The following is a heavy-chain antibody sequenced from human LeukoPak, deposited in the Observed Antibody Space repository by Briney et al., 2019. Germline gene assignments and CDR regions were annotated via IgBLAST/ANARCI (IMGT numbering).Heavy chain of an antibody. D-gene: IGHD2-2*01. CDR1: GYTFTGYY. CDR3: ARGSMEYQLPDYYYYMDV. Sequence: GASVNVSCKASGYTFTGYYMHWVRQAPGQGLEWMGWISAYNGNTNYAQKLQGRVTMTTDTSTSTAYMELRSLRSDDTAVYYCARGSMEYQLPDYYYYMDVWGKGTTVTVSS. CDR2: ISAYNGNT. V-gene: IGHV1-18*04. J-gene: IGHJ6*03.